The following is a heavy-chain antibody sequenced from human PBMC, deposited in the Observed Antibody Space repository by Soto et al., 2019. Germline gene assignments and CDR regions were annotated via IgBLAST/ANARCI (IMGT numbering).Heavy chain of an antibody. Sequence: PGGSLRLSCAASGFTFINYAMSWVRQSPGKGLEWVSVISGSGGSTYYADSVKGRFTISRDNSKNTLFLQMNSLRAEDTAVYYCAKDSTVGATTVDAFDIWGQGTMVT. CDR2: ISGSGGST. J-gene: IGHJ3*02. V-gene: IGHV3-23*01. CDR3: AKDSTVGATTVDAFDI. CDR1: GFTFINYA. D-gene: IGHD1-26*01.